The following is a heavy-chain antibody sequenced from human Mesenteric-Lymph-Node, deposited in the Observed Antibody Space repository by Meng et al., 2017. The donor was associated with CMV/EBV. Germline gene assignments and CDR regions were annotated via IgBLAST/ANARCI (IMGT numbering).Heavy chain of an antibody. CDR3: ARDTPGD. Sequence: GGSLRLSCAASGFTFSSYWMSWVRQAPGKGLEWVANIKPDGSESTYVDSVKGRFTISRENAKNSLYLQMNSLRVEDTAVYYCARDTPGDWGQGTLVTVSS. D-gene: IGHD3-10*01. CDR1: GFTFSSYW. J-gene: IGHJ4*02. V-gene: IGHV3-7*01. CDR2: IKPDGSES.